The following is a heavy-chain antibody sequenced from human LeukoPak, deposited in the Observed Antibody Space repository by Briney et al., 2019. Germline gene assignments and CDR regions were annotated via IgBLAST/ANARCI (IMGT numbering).Heavy chain of an antibody. Sequence: PGGSLRVYCVGSGFSFNIYSMNWVRQAPGKGLEWVSSISVRSNYRYYADSVRGRFTISRDDARDSLFLQMNSLRAEDTAVYFCVRLRRNNDRSGYYYYYDYWGQGTLVTVSS. CDR1: GFSFNIYS. CDR3: VRLRRNNDRSGYYYYYDY. CDR2: ISVRSNYR. D-gene: IGHD3-22*01. V-gene: IGHV3-21*01. J-gene: IGHJ4*02.